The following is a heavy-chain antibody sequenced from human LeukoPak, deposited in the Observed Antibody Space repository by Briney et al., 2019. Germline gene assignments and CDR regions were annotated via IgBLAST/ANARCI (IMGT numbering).Heavy chain of an antibody. CDR3: ARVRVYCSGTSCSYGMDV. Sequence: PSETLSLTCTVSGGSISSYYWSWIRQPPGKGLEWIGYIYYSGSTNYNPSLKSRVTISVDTSKNQFSLKLSSVTAADTAVYYCARVRVYCSGTSCSYGMDVWGQGTTVTVSS. J-gene: IGHJ6*02. CDR2: IYYSGST. CDR1: GGSISSYY. V-gene: IGHV4-59*01. D-gene: IGHD2-2*01.